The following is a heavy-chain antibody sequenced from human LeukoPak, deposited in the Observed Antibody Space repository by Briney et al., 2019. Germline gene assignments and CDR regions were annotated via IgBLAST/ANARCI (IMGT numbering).Heavy chain of an antibody. CDR3: TRGGGRPGGYYYYSGMDV. V-gene: IGHV3-21*01. CDR1: GFTFSSYN. D-gene: IGHD1-26*01. CDR2: ISSSSNYI. Sequence: GGSLRLSCATSGFTFSSYNMNWVRQAPGKGLEWVSSISSSSNYIDYADSMKGRFTISRDNAKNSLYLQMNSLRAEDSAVYYCTRGGGRPGGYYYYSGMDVWGHGTTVTVSS. J-gene: IGHJ6*02.